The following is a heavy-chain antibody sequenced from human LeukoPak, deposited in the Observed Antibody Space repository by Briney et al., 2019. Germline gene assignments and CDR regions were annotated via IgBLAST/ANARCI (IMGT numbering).Heavy chain of an antibody. J-gene: IGHJ6*04. V-gene: IGHV3-21*01. Sequence: GGSLRLSCAASGFTFSSYSMNWVRQAPGKGLEWVSSISSSSSYIYYADSVKGRFTISRDNAKNSLYLQMNSLRAEDTAVYYCARDGIGMVRVTDVCGKGTTVTVSS. CDR1: GFTFSSYS. CDR2: ISSSSSYI. D-gene: IGHD3-10*01. CDR3: ARDGIGMVRVTDV.